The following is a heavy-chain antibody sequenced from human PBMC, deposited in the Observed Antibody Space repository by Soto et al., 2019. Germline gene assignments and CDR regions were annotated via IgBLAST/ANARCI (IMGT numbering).Heavy chain of an antibody. D-gene: IGHD5-12*01. Sequence: SETLSLTCTVSGGSISSGDYYWSWIRQPPGKGLEWIGYIYYSGSTYYNPSLKSRVTISVDTSKNQFSLKLSSVTAADTAVYYCAREGRGYSGYDKIDDWGQGTLVTVSS. CDR3: AREGRGYSGYDKIDD. CDR1: GGSISSGDYY. J-gene: IGHJ4*02. V-gene: IGHV4-30-4*01. CDR2: IYYSGST.